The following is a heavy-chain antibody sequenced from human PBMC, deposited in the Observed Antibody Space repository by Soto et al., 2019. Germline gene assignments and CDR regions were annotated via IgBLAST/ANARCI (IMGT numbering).Heavy chain of an antibody. CDR1: GGSLSDYY. J-gene: IGHJ6*02. V-gene: IGHV4-34*01. D-gene: IGHD1-1*01. Sequence: QVQLQQWGAGLLKPSETLSLTCAVSGGSLSDYYWPWIRQSPGKGLEWIGEIHPSGSTYYNPSLRSRVTISVDTSKNQFSLKLTSLTAADTAIYYCARGRDEYKLGNVWGHGTMVTVSS. CDR2: IHPSGST. CDR3: ARGRDEYKLGNV.